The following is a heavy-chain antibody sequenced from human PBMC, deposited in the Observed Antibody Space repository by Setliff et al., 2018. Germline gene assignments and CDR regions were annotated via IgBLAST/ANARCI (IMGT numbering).Heavy chain of an antibody. CDR1: GYSISSGYI. D-gene: IGHD2-21*02. CDR2: IGHTGSI. V-gene: IGHV4-38-2*02. J-gene: IGHJ4*02. Sequence: TLSLTCTVSGYSISSGYIWGWIRQPPGKGLEWVGNIGHTGSINYNPSLKSRLTISRDTAKNQVSLKLNSVTATDTAVYYCARDLGHGGDSDYWGQGILVTVSS. CDR3: ARDLGHGGDSDY.